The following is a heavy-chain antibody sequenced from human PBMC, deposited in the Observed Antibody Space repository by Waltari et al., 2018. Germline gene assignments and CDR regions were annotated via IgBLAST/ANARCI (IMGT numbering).Heavy chain of an antibody. CDR1: GFTFSIYA. J-gene: IGHJ4*02. V-gene: IGHV3-30*01. Sequence: QVQLVEAGGGVVQPGMSLRLSCAASGFTFSIYAMNWIRQAPGKGLEWVAVISSDGRTIFYADSIKGRFTIARENSKNTLYRQINSLRAEDTAVYFCAREGYTSGTLGDFDHWGQGTLVTVSS. D-gene: IGHD3-10*01. CDR2: ISSDGRTI. CDR3: AREGYTSGTLGDFDH.